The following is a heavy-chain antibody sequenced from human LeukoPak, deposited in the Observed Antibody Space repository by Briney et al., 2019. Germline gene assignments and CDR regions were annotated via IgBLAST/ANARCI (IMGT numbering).Heavy chain of an antibody. CDR2: ISPDSGDT. CDR3: TRDLLGGSGTFDP. D-gene: IGHD3-10*01. CDR1: GYTFTGYY. Sequence: ASVKVSCKASGYTFTGYYLHWVRQAPGQGLEWMGWISPDSGDTNYLQKFQGRVTMTRDTSISTAYMELSRLRSDDTAVYYCTRDLLGGSGTFDPWGQGTLVTVSS. J-gene: IGHJ5*02. V-gene: IGHV1-2*02.